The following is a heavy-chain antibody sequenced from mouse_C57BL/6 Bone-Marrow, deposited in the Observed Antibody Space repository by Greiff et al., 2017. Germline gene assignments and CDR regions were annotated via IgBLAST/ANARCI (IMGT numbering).Heavy chain of an antibody. CDR3: ARDGSSLWYFDV. D-gene: IGHD1-1*01. CDR1: GYSITSGYY. V-gene: IGHV3-6*01. Sequence: EVHLVESGPGLVKPSQSLSLTCSVTGYSITSGYYWNWIRQFPGNKLEWMGYISYDGSNNYNPSLKNRISITRDTSKNQFFLKLNSVTTEDTATYYCARDGSSLWYFDVWGTGTTVTVSS. CDR2: ISYDGSN. J-gene: IGHJ1*03.